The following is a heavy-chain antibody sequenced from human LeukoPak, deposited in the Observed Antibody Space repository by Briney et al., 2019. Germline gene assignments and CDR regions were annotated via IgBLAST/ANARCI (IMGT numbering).Heavy chain of an antibody. CDR3: ARHGHCTNGVCYSNYYYHMDV. CDR2: IYPDDSDT. CDR1: GYSFASSW. V-gene: IGHV5-51*07. D-gene: IGHD2-8*01. J-gene: IGHJ6*03. Sequence: GESLKISCKGSGYSFASSWIGWVHQMPGKDLEWMGIIYPDDSDTRYSPSFEGQITISVDKSISTAYLQWSSLKASDTAVYYCARHGHCTNGVCYSNYYYHMDVWGKGTTVTVSS.